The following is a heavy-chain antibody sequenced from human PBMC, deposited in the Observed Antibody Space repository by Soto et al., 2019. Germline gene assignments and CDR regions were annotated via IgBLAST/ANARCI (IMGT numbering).Heavy chain of an antibody. J-gene: IGHJ5*02. Sequence: QVQLQESGPGLVKPSQTLSLTCTVSGGSISSDGYYWSWIRQHPGKGLEWIGYIYYSGSTYYNPSLKSRVTISVDTSKNQFSLKLSSVTAADTAVYYCARRYYGSGNLLSWFDPWGQGTLVTVSS. D-gene: IGHD3-10*01. V-gene: IGHV4-31*03. CDR3: ARRYYGSGNLLSWFDP. CDR1: GGSISSDGYY. CDR2: IYYSGST.